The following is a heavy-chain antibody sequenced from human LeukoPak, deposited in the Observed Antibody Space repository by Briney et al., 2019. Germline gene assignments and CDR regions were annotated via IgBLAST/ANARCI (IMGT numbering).Heavy chain of an antibody. J-gene: IGHJ4*02. CDR2: IIPIFGTA. CDR1: GGTLSNYA. V-gene: IGHV1-69*06. Sequence: GASVKVSCKASGGTLSNYAISWVRQAPGQGLEWMGGIIPIFGTANYAQKFQGRVTITADKSTSTAYMELSSLRSEDTAVYYCARSSIIAAAGPYYFDYWGQGTLVTVSS. D-gene: IGHD6-13*01. CDR3: ARSSIIAAAGPYYFDY.